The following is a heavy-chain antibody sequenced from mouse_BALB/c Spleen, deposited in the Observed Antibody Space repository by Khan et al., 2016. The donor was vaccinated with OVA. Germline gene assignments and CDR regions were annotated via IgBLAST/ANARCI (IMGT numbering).Heavy chain of an antibody. D-gene: IGHD2-2*01. V-gene: IGHV1S135*01. J-gene: IGHJ3*01. CDR2: IDPFSGST. Sequence: VQLQQPGPELMKPGASVKISCMASGYSFTTYYIHWVMQSPGKSLEWIGYIDPFSGSTTYNQKFKGKATLTVDKSSSTAYIHLSNLTSADSAVYNCTRHGYVAWFTYWGQGTLVTVSA. CDR3: TRHGYVAWFTY. CDR1: GYSFTTYY.